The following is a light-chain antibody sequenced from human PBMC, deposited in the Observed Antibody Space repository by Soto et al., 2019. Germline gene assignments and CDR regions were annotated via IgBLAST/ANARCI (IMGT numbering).Light chain of an antibody. CDR1: SSDVGAYNF. CDR3: SSYTSSSTFYV. CDR2: NVY. Sequence: QSALTQPASVSGSPGQSITISCTGTSSDVGAYNFVSWHQQHPGKAPKLMIYNVYDRPSGISYRFSGSKSGNTASLTISGLQAEDEADYYCSSYTSSSTFYVFGTGTKVTVL. V-gene: IGLV2-14*03. J-gene: IGLJ1*01.